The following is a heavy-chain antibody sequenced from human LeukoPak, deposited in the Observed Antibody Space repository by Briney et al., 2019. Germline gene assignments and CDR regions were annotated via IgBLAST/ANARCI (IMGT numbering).Heavy chain of an antibody. CDR3: VRGVDY. V-gene: IGHV3-7*04. Sequence: GGSLRLSCAASGFTFSSSWMSWVRQAPGKGLEWVANINQDGSGKYYLDSLRGRFTISRDNAKNSLYLQVNSLRAEDTAVYYCVRGVDYWGQGSVVTVSS. J-gene: IGHJ4*02. CDR2: INQDGSGK. CDR1: GFTFSSSW.